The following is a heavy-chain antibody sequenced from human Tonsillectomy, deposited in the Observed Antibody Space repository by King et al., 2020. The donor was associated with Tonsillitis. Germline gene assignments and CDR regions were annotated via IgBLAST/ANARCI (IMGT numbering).Heavy chain of an antibody. CDR3: AKGGLERTLPNYYFDF. V-gene: IGHV3-23*04. CDR1: GFTFSTYA. CDR2: IPGSGDTT. Sequence: QLVESGGGLVQPGGSLRLSCVASGFTFSTYAMSWVRQAPGKGLERVSTIPGSGDTTYYADSVKGRFSISRDNSKNTLYLQMNSLRAEDTAVYYCAKGGLERTLPNYYFDFWGQGTLVTVSS. J-gene: IGHJ4*02. D-gene: IGHD1-1*01.